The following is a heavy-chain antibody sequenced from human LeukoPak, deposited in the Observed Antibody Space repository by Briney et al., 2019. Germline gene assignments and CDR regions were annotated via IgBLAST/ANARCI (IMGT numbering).Heavy chain of an antibody. V-gene: IGHV1-18*01. J-gene: IGHJ4*02. Sequence: ASAKVSCKASGYTFTSYGISWVRQAPGQGLEWMGWISAYNGNTNYAQKLQGRVTMTTDTSTSTAYMELRSLRSDDTAVYYCARGVDYYDSSGYYDFDYWGQGTLVTVSS. CDR3: ARGVDYYDSSGYYDFDY. CDR2: ISAYNGNT. D-gene: IGHD3-22*01. CDR1: GYTFTSYG.